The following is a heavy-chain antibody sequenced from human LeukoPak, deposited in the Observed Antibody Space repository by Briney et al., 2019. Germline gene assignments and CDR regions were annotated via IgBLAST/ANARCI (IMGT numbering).Heavy chain of an antibody. CDR1: GGSFSNYA. V-gene: IGHV1-69*05. D-gene: IGHD2-21*01. J-gene: IGHJ4*02. Sequence: ASVTVSCMASGGSFSNYAVSWVPQAPGQGLAWMGGLIPLFGSAFYAQKFQGRVTITTDEFTTTAYMELSSLTSDDTAVFYCARGARAIPIYYWGQGTLVTVSS. CDR3: ARGARAIPIYY. CDR2: LIPLFGSA.